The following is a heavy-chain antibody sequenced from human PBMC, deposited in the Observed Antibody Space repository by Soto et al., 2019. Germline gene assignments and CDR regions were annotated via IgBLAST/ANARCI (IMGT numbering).Heavy chain of an antibody. V-gene: IGHV1-69*02. CDR3: ANLATADTLDY. CDR1: GGTFSSY. D-gene: IGHD6-13*01. Sequence: QVQLVQSGAEVKKPGSSVKVSCKASGGTFSSYISWVRQAPGQGLEWMGRIIPILGITNYAQKFQGKVTSTADKSTSTAYMELSSLRSEDTAVYYCANLATADTLDYWGQGTLVTVSS. J-gene: IGHJ4*02. CDR2: IIPILGIT.